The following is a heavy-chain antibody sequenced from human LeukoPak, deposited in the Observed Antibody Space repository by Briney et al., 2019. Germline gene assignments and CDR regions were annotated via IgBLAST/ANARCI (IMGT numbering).Heavy chain of an antibody. CDR3: AKGSSPFDY. CDR2: ISGSGDST. Sequence: GGSLRLSCAASGFTFSNYAMSWVRQAPGKGLEWVSAISGSGDSTYYADSVKGRFTISRNNSKNTLYLQMNSLRAEDTAVYYCAKGSSPFDYWGQGTLVTVSS. CDR1: GFTFSNYA. J-gene: IGHJ4*02. D-gene: IGHD6-13*01. V-gene: IGHV3-23*01.